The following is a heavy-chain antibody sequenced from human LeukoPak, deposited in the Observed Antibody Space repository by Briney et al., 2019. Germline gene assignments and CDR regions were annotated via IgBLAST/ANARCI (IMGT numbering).Heavy chain of an antibody. Sequence: PGGSLRLSCAASGFTFSNDAMIWVRQGPGKGLEWVAAISYNGGATFHADSVKGRFTISRDNAKNSLYLQMNSLRAEDTAVYYCARGRFAVGAGCYFDYWGQGTLVTVSS. CDR2: ISYNGGAT. V-gene: IGHV3-23*01. CDR3: ARGRFAVGAGCYFDY. J-gene: IGHJ4*02. CDR1: GFTFSNDA. D-gene: IGHD1-26*01.